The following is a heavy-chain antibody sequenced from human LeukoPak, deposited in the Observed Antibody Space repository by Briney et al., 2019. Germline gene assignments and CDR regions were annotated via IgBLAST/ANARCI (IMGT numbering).Heavy chain of an antibody. CDR3: ARGRSRGVPHYFDY. V-gene: IGHV4-34*01. CDR1: GGSFSNYY. Sequence: NPSETLSLTCAVYGGSFSNYYWSWIRQPPGKGLEWIEEINHSGSTNYNPSLKSRVTISVDTSKNQFSLKFSSVTAADTAVYYCARGRSRGVPHYFDYWGQGTLVTVSS. D-gene: IGHD3-10*01. J-gene: IGHJ4*02. CDR2: INHSGST.